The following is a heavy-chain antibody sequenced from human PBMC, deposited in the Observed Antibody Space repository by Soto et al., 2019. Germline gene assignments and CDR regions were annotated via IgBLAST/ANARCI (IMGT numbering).Heavy chain of an antibody. CDR3: ARPEYSSSSYGMDV. CDR2: ISSSSTI. J-gene: IGHJ6*02. Sequence: GGSLRLSCAASGFTFSSYSMNWVRQAPGKGLEWVSYISSSSTIYYADSVKGRFTISRDNAKNSLYLQMNSLRDEGTAVYYCARPEYSSSSYGMDVWGQGTTVTVSS. CDR1: GFTFSSYS. V-gene: IGHV3-48*02. D-gene: IGHD6-6*01.